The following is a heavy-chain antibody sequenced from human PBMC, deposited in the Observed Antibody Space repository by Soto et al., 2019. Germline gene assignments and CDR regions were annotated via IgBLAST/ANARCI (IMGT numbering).Heavy chain of an antibody. CDR1: GYSFTSYW. D-gene: IGHD1-1*01. CDR2: IYPGDSDT. Sequence: GESLEISCXGSGYSFTSYWIGWVRQMPGKGLEWMGIIYPGDSDTRYSPSFQGQVTISADKSISTAYLQWSSLKASDTAMYYCARVANRNPHHRWFDPWGQGTLVTVSS. V-gene: IGHV5-51*01. J-gene: IGHJ5*02. CDR3: ARVANRNPHHRWFDP.